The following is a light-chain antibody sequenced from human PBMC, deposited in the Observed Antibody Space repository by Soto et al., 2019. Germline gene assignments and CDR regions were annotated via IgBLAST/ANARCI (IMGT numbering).Light chain of an antibody. J-gene: IGKJ4*01. V-gene: IGKV3-15*01. CDR2: GAS. CDR3: QEYNNWRTIT. CDR1: QSISRK. Sequence: IVMTQSPATLSVSQGERATLSCRASQSISRKLAWYQQTPGQAPRLIXYGASTRANGIPVRFSGSGSWTELTLTLTSLQSEDFAIYDCQEYNNWRTITFGGGTKVDIK.